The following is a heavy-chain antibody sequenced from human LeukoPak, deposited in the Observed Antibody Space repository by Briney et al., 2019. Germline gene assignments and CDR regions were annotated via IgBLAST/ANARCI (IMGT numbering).Heavy chain of an antibody. Sequence: SETLSLTCAVYGGSFSGYYWSWIRQPPGKGLEWIGEINHSGSTNYNPSLKSRVTISVDTSKNQFSLKLSSVTAADTAVYYCARGRPPITMIVVVLQDAFDIWGQGTMVTVSS. CDR2: INHSGST. J-gene: IGHJ3*02. CDR3: ARGRPPITMIVVVLQDAFDI. V-gene: IGHV4-34*01. D-gene: IGHD3-22*01. CDR1: GGSFSGYY.